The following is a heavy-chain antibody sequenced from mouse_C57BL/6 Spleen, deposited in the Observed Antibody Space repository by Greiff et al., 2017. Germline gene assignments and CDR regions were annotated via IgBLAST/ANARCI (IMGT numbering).Heavy chain of an antibody. D-gene: IGHD2-4*01. CDR1: GYTFTSYW. V-gene: IGHV1-69*01. Sequence: VQLQQPGAELVMPGASVKLSCKASGYTFTSYWMHWVKQRPGQGLEWIGEIAPSDSYTNYNQKFKGKSTLTVDKSSSTAYMQLSSLTSEDSAVYYCARDYEAMDYWGQGTSVTVSS. J-gene: IGHJ4*01. CDR2: IAPSDSYT. CDR3: ARDYEAMDY.